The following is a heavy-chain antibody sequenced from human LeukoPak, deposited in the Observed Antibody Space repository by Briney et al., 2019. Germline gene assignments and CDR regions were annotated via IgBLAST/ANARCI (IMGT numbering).Heavy chain of an antibody. CDR1: GYTFTSYD. D-gene: IGHD1-26*01. Sequence: ASVKVSCKASGYTFTSYDINWVRQATGQGLEWMGWMNPNSGNTGYAQKFQGRVTITRNTSISTAYMELSSLRSEDTAVYYCARADSFGIVGANELDYWGQGTLVTVSS. CDR3: ARADSFGIVGANELDY. V-gene: IGHV1-8*03. CDR2: MNPNSGNT. J-gene: IGHJ4*02.